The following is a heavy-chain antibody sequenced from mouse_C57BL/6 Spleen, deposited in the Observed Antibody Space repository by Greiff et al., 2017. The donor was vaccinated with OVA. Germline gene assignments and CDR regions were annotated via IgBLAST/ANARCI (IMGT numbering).Heavy chain of an antibody. V-gene: IGHV1-81*01. CDR3: ARRAEGYYSLLDV. CDR2: IYPRSGNN. D-gene: IGHD2-3*01. J-gene: IGHJ1*03. Sequence: QVQLQQSGAELARPGASVKLSCKASGYTFTSYGISWVKQRTGQGLEWIGEIYPRSGNNYYNEKFKGKATLTADKSSSTAYMELRSLTSEDSAVYICARRAEGYYSLLDVWGTGTTVTVSS. CDR1: GYTFTSYG.